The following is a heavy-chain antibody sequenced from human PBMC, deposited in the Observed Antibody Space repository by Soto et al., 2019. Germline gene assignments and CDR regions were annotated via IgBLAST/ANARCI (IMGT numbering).Heavy chain of an antibody. V-gene: IGHV1-3*01. D-gene: IGHD5-18*01. Sequence: ASEKVSCKASGYTFTSYAMHWVRQAPGQRLEWMGWINAGNGNTKYSQKFQGRVTITRDTSASTAYMELSSLRSEDTAVYYCARGLNGYLHYFDYWGQGTPVTVSS. CDR1: GYTFTSYA. CDR2: INAGNGNT. J-gene: IGHJ4*02. CDR3: ARGLNGYLHYFDY.